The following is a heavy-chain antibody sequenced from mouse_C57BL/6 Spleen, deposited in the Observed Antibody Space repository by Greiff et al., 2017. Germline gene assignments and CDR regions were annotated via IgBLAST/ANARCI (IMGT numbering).Heavy chain of an antibody. D-gene: IGHD1-1*01. CDR2: LRLKSDNYAT. J-gene: IGHJ4*01. V-gene: IGHV6-3*01. CDR3: AVYYGRSSYYYAMDY. Sequence: EVHLVASGGGLVQPGGSMKLSCVASGFTFSNYWMNWVRQSPEKGLEWVAQLRLKSDNYATHYAESVKGRFTISREDSKSSVYLQMNNLRAEDTGIYYCAVYYGRSSYYYAMDYWGQGTSVTVSS. CDR1: GFTFSNYW.